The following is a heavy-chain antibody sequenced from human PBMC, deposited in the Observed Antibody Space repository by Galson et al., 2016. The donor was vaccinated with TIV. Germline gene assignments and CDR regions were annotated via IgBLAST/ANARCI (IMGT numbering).Heavy chain of an antibody. D-gene: IGHD2-21*02. CDR2: INWNGGST. Sequence: SLRLSCAASGFTFDDYGVSWVRQAPGKGLEWVSSINWNGGSTGYADSVKGRFTISRDNAKNSLYLQTNSLRAEDTALYYCAREVACGGACYYFDNWGQGTLVTVSS. J-gene: IGHJ4*02. V-gene: IGHV3-20*04. CDR1: GFTFDDYG. CDR3: AREVACGGACYYFDN.